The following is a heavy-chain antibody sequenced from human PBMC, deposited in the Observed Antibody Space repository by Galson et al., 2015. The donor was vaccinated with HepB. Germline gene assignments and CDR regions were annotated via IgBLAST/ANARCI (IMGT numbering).Heavy chain of an antibody. D-gene: IGHD2-21*01. V-gene: IGHV3-53*01. J-gene: IGHJ4*02. CDR2: IYSGGHG. CDR1: GFIVKSSY. CDR3: ASPFCIDSNCNPLWH. Sequence: SLRLSCAASGFIVKSSYMSWVRQAPGKGLQWVSTIYSGGHGYYTDSVKGRFSISRDTNKNTIFLQMNNLGADDTAVYYRASPFCIDSNCNPLWHWGQGTLVTVSS.